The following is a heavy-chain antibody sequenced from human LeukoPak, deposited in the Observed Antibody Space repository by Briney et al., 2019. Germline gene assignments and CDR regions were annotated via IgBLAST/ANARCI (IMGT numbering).Heavy chain of an antibody. CDR3: ARDLGQLWFFANYYYYYGMDV. CDR2: IWYDGSKK. D-gene: IGHD5-18*01. CDR1: GFTFSSFG. V-gene: IGHV3-33*01. Sequence: PGRSLRLSCAASGFTFSSFGMHWVRQGPGKGLEWVAAIWYDGSKKYYADSVKGRFTISRDNSKNTLYLQMNSLRAEDTAVYYCARDLGQLWFFANYYYYYGMDVWGQGTTVTVSS. J-gene: IGHJ6*02.